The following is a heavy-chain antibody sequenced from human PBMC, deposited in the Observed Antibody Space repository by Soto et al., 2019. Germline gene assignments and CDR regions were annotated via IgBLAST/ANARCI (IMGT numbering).Heavy chain of an antibody. D-gene: IGHD2-15*01. V-gene: IGHV3-23*01. CDR3: ARGRDIVVVVAAPTYNWFDP. CDR2: ISGSGGST. CDR1: GFTFSSYA. Sequence: EVQLLESGGGLVQPGGSLRLSCAASGFTFSSYAMSWVRQAPGKGLEWVSAISGSGGSTYYADSVKGRFTISRDNSKNTLYLQMNSLRAEDTAVYYCARGRDIVVVVAAPTYNWFDPWGQGTLVTVSS. J-gene: IGHJ5*02.